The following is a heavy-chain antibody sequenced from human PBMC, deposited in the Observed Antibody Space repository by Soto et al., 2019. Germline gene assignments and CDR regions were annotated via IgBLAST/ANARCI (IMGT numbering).Heavy chain of an antibody. CDR3: ARDFPSRSRNIVVVPAASAFDP. CDR1: GGTFSSYA. J-gene: IGHJ5*02. CDR2: IIPIFGTA. D-gene: IGHD2-2*01. V-gene: IGHV1-69*13. Sequence: ASVKVSCKASGGTFSSYAISWVRQAPGQGLEWMGGIIPIFGTANYAQKFQGRVTITADESTSTAYMELSSLRSEDTAVYYCARDFPSRSRNIVVVPAASAFDPWGQGTPVTVSS.